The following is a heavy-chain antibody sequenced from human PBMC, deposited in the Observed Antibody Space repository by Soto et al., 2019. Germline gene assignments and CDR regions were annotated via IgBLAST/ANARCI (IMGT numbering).Heavy chain of an antibody. D-gene: IGHD6-19*01. V-gene: IGHV3-7*01. CDR3: ARDSRFSSAGTAFDI. CDR2: IKQDGSEK. Sequence: GGSLRLSCAASGFTLSSYWMSWFRKAPGKGLEWVANIKQDGSEKYYVDSVKGRFTISRDNAKNSLYLQMNSLRAEDTAVYYCARDSRFSSAGTAFDIWGQGTMVTVSS. J-gene: IGHJ3*02. CDR1: GFTLSSYW.